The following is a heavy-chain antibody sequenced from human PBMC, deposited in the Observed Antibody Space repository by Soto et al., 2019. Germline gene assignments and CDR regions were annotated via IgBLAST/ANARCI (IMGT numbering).Heavy chain of an antibody. CDR3: ARGMGTNTGARIYGMDV. D-gene: IGHD5-12*01. V-gene: IGHV4-59*01. CDR2: RSYSGSA. J-gene: IGHJ6*02. Sequence: QVQLQESGPGLVKPSETLSLPCTVSGDSIRNYYWSWMRQTPGKGLEWIGHRSYSGSANYNPSLRSRVTISVDAYNSHFSLNLTSVTAADAAVYYCARGMGTNTGARIYGMDVWGQGTTVTVSS. CDR1: GDSIRNYY.